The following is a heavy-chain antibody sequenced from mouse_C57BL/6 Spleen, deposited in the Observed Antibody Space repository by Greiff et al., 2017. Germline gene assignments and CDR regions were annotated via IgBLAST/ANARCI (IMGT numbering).Heavy chain of an antibody. CDR1: GYTFTSYW. D-gene: IGHD2-2*01. CDR2: IHPNSGST. CDR3: ATYGYDTGFAY. V-gene: IGHV1-64*01. Sequence: QVQLQQSGAELVKPGASVKLSCKASGYTFTSYWMHWVKQRPGQGLEWIGMIHPNSGSTNYNEKFKSKATLTVDKSSSTAYMQLSSLTSEDSAVYYCATYGYDTGFAYWGQGTLVTVSA. J-gene: IGHJ3*01.